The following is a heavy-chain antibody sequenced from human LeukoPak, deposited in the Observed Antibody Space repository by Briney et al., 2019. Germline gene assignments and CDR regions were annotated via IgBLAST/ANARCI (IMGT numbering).Heavy chain of an antibody. CDR3: ARKISGWYRHYYGMDV. J-gene: IGHJ6*02. D-gene: IGHD6-19*01. V-gene: IGHV3-53*01. CDR1: GFTVSSNY. Sequence: GGSLRLSCAASGFTVSSNYMSWVRQAPGKGLEWVSVIYSGGSTYYADSVKGRFTISRDNSKNTLYLQMNSLRAEDTAVYYCARKISGWYRHYYGMDVWAQGTTVTVPS. CDR2: IYSGGST.